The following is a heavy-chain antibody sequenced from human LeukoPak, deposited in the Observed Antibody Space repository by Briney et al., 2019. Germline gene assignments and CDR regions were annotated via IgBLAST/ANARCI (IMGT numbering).Heavy chain of an antibody. CDR1: GVTSSGYA. Sequence: PGGSLRLSCAASGVTSSGYAMSWVRQAPGKGLEWVSAISSSGGSTYYADSVKGRFTISRDNSKNTLYLQMNSLRAEYTAVYYCAKVVRGVIGFDYWGQGTLVTVSS. CDR3: AKVVRGVIGFDY. D-gene: IGHD3-10*01. V-gene: IGHV3-23*01. CDR2: ISSSGGST. J-gene: IGHJ4*02.